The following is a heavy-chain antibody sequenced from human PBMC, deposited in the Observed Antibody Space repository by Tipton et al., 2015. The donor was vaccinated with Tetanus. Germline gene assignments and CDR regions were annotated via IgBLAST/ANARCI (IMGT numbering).Heavy chain of an antibody. J-gene: IGHJ5*01. Sequence: TLSLTCTVSGGPISNYYWSWIRQPPGKGLEWIGEINHDGRTTYTSSLKSRVTILVDTSKKHFSLKVTSVTAADTAVYYCARGLGSMLAPGGSIDSWGQGTLVTVSS. CDR1: GGPISNYY. CDR2: INHDGRT. CDR3: ARGLGSMLAPGGSIDS. V-gene: IGHV4-34*01. D-gene: IGHD2-8*01.